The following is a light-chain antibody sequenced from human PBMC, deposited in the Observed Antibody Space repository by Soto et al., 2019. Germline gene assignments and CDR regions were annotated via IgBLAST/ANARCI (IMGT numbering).Light chain of an antibody. J-gene: IGKJ1*01. V-gene: IGKV3-20*01. CDR1: QSVSSSY. CDR2: GAS. CDR3: QQYNNWPRT. Sequence: EIVLTQSPGTLSLSPGERATLSCRASQSVSSSYLAWYQQKLGQAPRLLIYGASSRATGIPDRFSGSGSGTEFTLTISSLQSEDFAVYYCQQYNNWPRTFGQGTKVDIK.